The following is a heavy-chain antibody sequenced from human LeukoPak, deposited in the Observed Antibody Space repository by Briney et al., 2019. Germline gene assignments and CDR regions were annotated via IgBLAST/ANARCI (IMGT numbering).Heavy chain of an antibody. J-gene: IGHJ3*02. Sequence: GRSLRLSCAASGFTFSSYAMSWVRQAPGKGLEWVSAISGSGGSTYYADSVKGRFTISRDNSKNTLYLQMNSLRAEDTAVYYCASPAGELDAFDIWGQGTMVTVSS. CDR2: ISGSGGST. V-gene: IGHV3-23*01. D-gene: IGHD1-26*01. CDR1: GFTFSSYA. CDR3: ASPAGELDAFDI.